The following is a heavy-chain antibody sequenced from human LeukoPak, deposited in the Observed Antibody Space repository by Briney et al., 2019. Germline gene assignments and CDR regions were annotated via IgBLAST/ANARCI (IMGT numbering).Heavy chain of an antibody. CDR3: ARAPYSSTWYYFDY. CDR1: GFTFSDYY. CDR2: ISGSGGSI. Sequence: PGGSLRLSCAASGFTFSDYYMSWIRQAPGKGPEWVSYISGSGGSISYADSGKGRFTISRDNAKNSLYLQMNSLRAEDTAIYYCARAPYSSTWYYFDYWGQGTLVTVSS. V-gene: IGHV3-11*01. D-gene: IGHD6-13*01. J-gene: IGHJ4*02.